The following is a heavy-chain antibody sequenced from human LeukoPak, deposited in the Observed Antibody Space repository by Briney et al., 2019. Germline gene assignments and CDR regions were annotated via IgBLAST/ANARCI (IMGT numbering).Heavy chain of an antibody. V-gene: IGHV2-5*02. Sequence: SGPTLVNPTQTLTLTCTFSGFSLSTSGVGVGWIRQPPGKALEWLALIYWDDDKRYSPSLKSRLTITKDTSKNQVVLTMTDMDLVDTATYYCAHSPIVGALSRFTFDIWGQGTMVTISS. CDR3: AHSPIVGALSRFTFDI. J-gene: IGHJ3*02. D-gene: IGHD1-26*01. CDR2: IYWDDDK. CDR1: GFSLSTSGVG.